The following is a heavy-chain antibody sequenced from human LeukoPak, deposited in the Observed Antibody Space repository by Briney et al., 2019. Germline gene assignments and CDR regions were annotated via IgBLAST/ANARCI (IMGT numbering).Heavy chain of an antibody. CDR2: ISAYNGNT. CDR3: ASKYKLRFDAFDI. D-gene: IGHD3-3*01. Sequence: ASVKVSCKASGYTFTSYGISWVRQAPGQGLEWMGWISAYNGNTNYAQKLQGRVTMTTDTSTSTAYMELRSLRSDDTAVYYCASKYKLRFDAFDIWXQGTMVTVSS. J-gene: IGHJ3*02. CDR1: GYTFTSYG. V-gene: IGHV1-18*01.